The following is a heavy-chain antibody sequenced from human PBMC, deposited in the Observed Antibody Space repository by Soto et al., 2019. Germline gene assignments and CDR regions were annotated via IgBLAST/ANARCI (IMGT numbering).Heavy chain of an antibody. CDR3: ARVGGTNWFDP. V-gene: IGHV4-39*01. Sequence: SETLSLTSSNSGSSISRSSYYWGWIRQPPGKGLEWIGSIYYSGSTYYNPSLKSRVTISVDTSKNQFSLKLSSVTAADTAVYYCARVGGTNWFDPWGQGTLVTVS. CDR2: IYYSGST. J-gene: IGHJ5*02. CDR1: GSSISRSSYY. D-gene: IGHD3-16*01.